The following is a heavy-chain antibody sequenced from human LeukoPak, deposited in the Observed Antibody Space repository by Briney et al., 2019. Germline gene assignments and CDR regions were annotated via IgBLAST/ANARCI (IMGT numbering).Heavy chain of an antibody. CDR3: ATSGTSSPPLLDY. CDR1: GGSISSYY. J-gene: IGHJ4*02. Sequence: SETLSLTCTVSGGSISSYYWSWIRQPPGKGLEWIGYIYYSGSTNYNPSLKSRVIISVDTSKNQFSLKLSSVTAADTAVYYCATSGTSSPPLLDYWGQGTLVTVSS. V-gene: IGHV4-59*01. CDR2: IYYSGST. D-gene: IGHD4-23*01.